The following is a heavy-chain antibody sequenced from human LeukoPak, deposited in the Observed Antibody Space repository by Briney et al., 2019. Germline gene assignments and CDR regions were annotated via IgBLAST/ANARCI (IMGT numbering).Heavy chain of an antibody. Sequence: GGSLRLSCAASGFTAITNDMTWVRQAPGKGLEWVSVLYSDGNTKYADSVQGRFTISRDNSKNTLYLEMISLSPDDTAVYYCARGVEPLAANTLAYWGQGTLVTVSS. CDR2: LYSDGNT. J-gene: IGHJ4*02. CDR1: GFTAITND. D-gene: IGHD3-16*01. CDR3: ARGVEPLAANTLAY. V-gene: IGHV3-53*01.